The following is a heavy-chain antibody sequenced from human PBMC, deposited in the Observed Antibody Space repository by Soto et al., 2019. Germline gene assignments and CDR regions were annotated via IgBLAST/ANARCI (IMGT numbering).Heavy chain of an antibody. J-gene: IGHJ5*02. Sequence: WGSLRLSCAASGFTFTRYSMSWVRQAPGKGLEWVSSISSTTNYRYYADSVKGRFTISRDNAKNSLYLQMNSLRAEDTAVYYCARDLPERYYYDSSGYFLRWFDPWGQGTLVTVSS. CDR1: GFTFTRYS. V-gene: IGHV3-21*01. D-gene: IGHD3-22*01. CDR2: ISSTTNYR. CDR3: ARDLPERYYYDSSGYFLRWFDP.